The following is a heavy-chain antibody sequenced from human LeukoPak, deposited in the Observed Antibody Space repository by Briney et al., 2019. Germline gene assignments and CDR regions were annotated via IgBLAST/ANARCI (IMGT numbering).Heavy chain of an antibody. CDR1: GGSISSGGYS. J-gene: IGHJ4*02. V-gene: IGHV4-30-2*01. CDR2: IYHSGST. Sequence: SQTLSLTCAVSGGSISSGGYSWSWIRQPPGKGLEWIGYIYHSGSTYYNPSLKSRVTISVDRSKNQFSLKLSSVTAAGTAVYYCARNSWFAPYYFDYWGQGTLVTVSS. D-gene: IGHD3-10*01. CDR3: ARNSWFAPYYFDY.